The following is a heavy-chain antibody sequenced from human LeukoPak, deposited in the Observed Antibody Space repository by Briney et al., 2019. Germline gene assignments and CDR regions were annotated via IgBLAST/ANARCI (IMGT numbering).Heavy chain of an antibody. CDR1: GFTFSSYS. CDR3: ARDDRRIVVVPAFDY. CDR2: ISSSSSYI. V-gene: IGHV3-21*01. J-gene: IGHJ4*02. Sequence: GGSLSLSCAASGFTFSSYSMNWVRQAPGKGLEWVSSISSSSSYIYYADSVKGRFTISRDNAKNSLYLQMNSLRAEDTAVYYCARDDRRIVVVPAFDYWGQGTLVTVSS. D-gene: IGHD2-2*01.